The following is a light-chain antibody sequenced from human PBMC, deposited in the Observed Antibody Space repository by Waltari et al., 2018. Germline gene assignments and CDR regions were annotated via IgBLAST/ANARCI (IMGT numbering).Light chain of an antibody. V-gene: IGLV1-44*01. CDR2: SNN. Sequence: QSVLTQPPSASGTPGQRVTISCSGSSPNIGSNPVNWYQQLPGTAPKLLIDSNNQRPSGVPDRFSGSKSGTSASLAISGLQSEDEADYYCAAWDDSLNGVVFGGGTKLTVI. J-gene: IGLJ2*01. CDR3: AAWDDSLNGVV. CDR1: SPNIGSNP.